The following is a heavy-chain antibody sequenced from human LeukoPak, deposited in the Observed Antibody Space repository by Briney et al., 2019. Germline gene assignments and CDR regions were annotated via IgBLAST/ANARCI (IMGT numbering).Heavy chain of an antibody. CDR2: INHSGST. CDR1: GGSFSGYY. D-gene: IGHD5-12*01. J-gene: IGHJ4*02. Sequence: SETLSLTCAVYGGSFSGYYWSWIRQPPGKGLEWIGEINHSGSTSYNPSLKSRVTMSVDTSKNQFSLKLSSVTAADTAVYYCARTWAGYPTGFFDYWGQGTLVTVSS. V-gene: IGHV4-34*01. CDR3: ARTWAGYPTGFFDY.